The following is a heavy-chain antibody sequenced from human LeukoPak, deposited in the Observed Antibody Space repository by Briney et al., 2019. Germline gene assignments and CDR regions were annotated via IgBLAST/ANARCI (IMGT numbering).Heavy chain of an antibody. J-gene: IGHJ6*02. CDR1: GFTFSSYA. V-gene: IGHV3-30-3*01. Sequence: GGSLRLSCAASGFTFSSYAMHWVRQAPGKGLEWVAVISYDGSNKYYADSVKGRFTISRDNSKNTLYLQMNSLRAEDTAVYHCASGTYGSGSYSYYYGMDVWGQGTTVTVSS. CDR3: ASGTYGSGSYSYYYGMDV. CDR2: ISYDGSNK. D-gene: IGHD3-10*01.